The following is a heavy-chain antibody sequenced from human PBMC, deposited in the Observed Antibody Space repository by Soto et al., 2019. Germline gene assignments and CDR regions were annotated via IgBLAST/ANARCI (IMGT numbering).Heavy chain of an antibody. D-gene: IGHD3-22*01. CDR1: GFSLHTSGVG. CDR3: AHRIGNYYGSSGFNNWFDP. Sequence: SGPTLVNPTQTLTLTCTFSGFSLHTSGVGVGWIRQPPGKALEWLALIYWDDDKRYSPSLKTRLTITKDTSKNQVVLTMTNMDPVDTATYFCAHRIGNYYGSSGFNNWFDPWGQGTLVTVSS. V-gene: IGHV2-5*02. CDR2: IYWDDDK. J-gene: IGHJ5*02.